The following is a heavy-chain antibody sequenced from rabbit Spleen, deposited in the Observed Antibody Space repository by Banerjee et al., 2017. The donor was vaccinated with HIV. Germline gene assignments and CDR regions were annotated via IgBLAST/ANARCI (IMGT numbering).Heavy chain of an antibody. D-gene: IGHD1-1*01. Sequence: QEQLEESGGGLVKPGASLTLTCTASGFSFSSSYWMSWVRQAPGKGLEWIGCIGISSGNTYYASWVNGRFTISEPSSTTVTLQMTSLTAADTATYFCVRDLHSGGDGWGPGTLVTVS. CDR3: VRDLHSGGDG. V-gene: IGHV1S45*01. CDR2: IGISSGNT. CDR1: GFSFSSSYW. J-gene: IGHJ2*01.